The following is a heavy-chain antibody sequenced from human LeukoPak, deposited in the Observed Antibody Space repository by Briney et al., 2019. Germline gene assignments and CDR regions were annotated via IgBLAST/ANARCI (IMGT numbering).Heavy chain of an antibody. D-gene: IGHD1-1*01. CDR1: GFTFSSYA. J-gene: IGHJ4*02. Sequence: PGGSLRLSCAASGFTFSSYAMHWVCQAPGKGLEYVSAISSNGGSTYYANSVKGRFTISRDNSKNTLYLQMGSLRAEDMAVYYCARGKVQLERRGGVYFDYWGQGTLVTVSS. CDR3: ARGKVQLERRGGVYFDY. CDR2: ISSNGGST. V-gene: IGHV3-64*01.